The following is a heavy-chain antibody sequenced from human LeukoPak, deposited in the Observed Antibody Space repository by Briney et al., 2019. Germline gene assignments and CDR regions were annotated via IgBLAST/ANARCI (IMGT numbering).Heavy chain of an antibody. D-gene: IGHD1/OR15-1a*01. J-gene: IGHJ6*03. Sequence: GASVKVSCKASGYTFTNYAMHWVRQAPGQRLEWMGWINTGNDNTKYSEKFQGRVTITRDTSASTAYMELSSLRSEDTAVYYCAKDGTQRTSSRYFYSMDAWGKGTTVIVS. CDR3: AKDGTQRTSSRYFYSMDA. V-gene: IGHV1-3*04. CDR2: INTGNDNT. CDR1: GYTFTNYA.